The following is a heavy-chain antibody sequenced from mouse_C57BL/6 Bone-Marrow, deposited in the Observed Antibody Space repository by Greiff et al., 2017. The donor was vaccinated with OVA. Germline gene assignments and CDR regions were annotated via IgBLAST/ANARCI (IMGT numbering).Heavy chain of an antibody. V-gene: IGHV1-18*01. D-gene: IGHD2-3*01. CDR1: GYTFTDYN. Sequence: EVQLQQSGPELVKPGASVKIPCKASGYTFTDYNMDWVKQSHGKSLEWIGDINPNNGGTIYNQKFKGKATLTVDKSSSTAYMELRSLTSEDTAVYYCAREIYDGYLSSAMDYWGQGTSVTVSS. CDR3: AREIYDGYLSSAMDY. CDR2: INPNNGGT. J-gene: IGHJ4*01.